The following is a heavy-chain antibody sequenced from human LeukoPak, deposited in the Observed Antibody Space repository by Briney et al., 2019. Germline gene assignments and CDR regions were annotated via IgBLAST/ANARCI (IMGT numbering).Heavy chain of an antibody. J-gene: IGHJ5*02. CDR3: AREIIVLVPGAMNVWFDP. D-gene: IGHD2-2*01. CDR2: ISGSSDYT. Sequence: GGSLRLSCGASGFTFSSYSMNWVRQAPGKGLEWVSAISGSSDYTYYADSVKGRFTISRDNAKNSLFLQMNSLRAEDTAVYYCAREIIVLVPGAMNVWFDPWGQGTLVTVSS. CDR1: GFTFSSYS. V-gene: IGHV3-21*01.